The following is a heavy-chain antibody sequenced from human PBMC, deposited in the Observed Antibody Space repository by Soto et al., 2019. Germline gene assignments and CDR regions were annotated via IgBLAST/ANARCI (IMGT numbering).Heavy chain of an antibody. Sequence: SVKVSCKASGGTFSSYAISWVRQAPGQGLEWMGGIIPIFGTANYAQKFQGRVTITADESTSTAYMELSSLRSEDTAVYYCAKYYYDSSGLDYWGQGTLVTVSS. CDR1: GGTFSSYA. D-gene: IGHD3-22*01. J-gene: IGHJ4*02. V-gene: IGHV1-69*13. CDR2: IIPIFGTA. CDR3: AKYYYDSSGLDY.